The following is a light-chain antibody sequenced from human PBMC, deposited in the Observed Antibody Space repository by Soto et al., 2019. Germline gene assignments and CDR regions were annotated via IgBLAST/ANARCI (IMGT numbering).Light chain of an antibody. CDR3: QQRSNWPPLFT. CDR2: DAS. CDR1: QSVISY. Sequence: EIVLTQSPATLSLSPGERATLSCRASQSVISYLAWYQQKPGQAPRLLIYDASNRATGIPARFSGSGSGTDYTLPISSLEPEDFAVYYCQQRSNWPPLFTFGPGTKVDIK. J-gene: IGKJ3*01. V-gene: IGKV3-11*01.